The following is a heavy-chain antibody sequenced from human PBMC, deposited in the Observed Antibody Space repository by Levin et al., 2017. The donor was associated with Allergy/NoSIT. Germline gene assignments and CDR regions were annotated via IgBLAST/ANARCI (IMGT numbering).Heavy chain of an antibody. V-gene: IGHV1-69*01. CDR2: IIPIFGTA. D-gene: IGHD4-17*01. Sequence: KISCKASGGTFSSYAISWVRQAPGQGLEWMGGIIPIFGTANYAQKFQGRVTITADESTSTAYMELSSLRSEDTAVYYCARSRSHFQDDYGDYYGFGEDGKNYYYYGMDVWGQGTTVTVSS. CDR1: GGTFSSYA. J-gene: IGHJ6*02. CDR3: ARSRSHFQDDYGDYYGFGEDGKNYYYYGMDV.